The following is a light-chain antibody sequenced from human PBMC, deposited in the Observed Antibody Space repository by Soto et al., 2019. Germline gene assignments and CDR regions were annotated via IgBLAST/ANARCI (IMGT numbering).Light chain of an antibody. CDR3: RQYGSSSLT. Sequence: EIVLTQSPGTLSLSPGERATLSCRASQSVSSSYLAWYQQKPGQAPRLLIYGASSRATGIQDRLSGSESGTDVALTISRLEPEDFAVEYCRQYGSSSLTFGGGTNVQIK. CDR1: QSVSSSY. J-gene: IGKJ4*01. CDR2: GAS. V-gene: IGKV3-20*01.